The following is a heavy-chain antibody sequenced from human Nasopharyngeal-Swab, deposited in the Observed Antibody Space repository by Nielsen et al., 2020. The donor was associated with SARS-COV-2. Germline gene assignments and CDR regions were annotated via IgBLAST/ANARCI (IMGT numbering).Heavy chain of an antibody. CDR1: GGSFSGYY. CDR2: INHSGST. CDR3: ARGIVVAPAAYTRYFDY. V-gene: IGHV4-34*01. Sequence: GSLRLSCAVYGGSFSGYYWSWIRQPPGKGLEWIGEINHSGSTNYNPSLKSRVTISVDTSKNQFSLKLSSMTAADTAVYYCARGIVVAPAAYTRYFDYWGQGTLVTVSS. D-gene: IGHD2-2*01. J-gene: IGHJ4*02.